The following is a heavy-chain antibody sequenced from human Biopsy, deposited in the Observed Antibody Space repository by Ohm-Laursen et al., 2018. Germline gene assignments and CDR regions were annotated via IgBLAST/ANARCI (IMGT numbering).Heavy chain of an antibody. Sequence: TLSLTCSVSGGSMTGYEWSWIRLAPGKGLEWIGYIYYSGGTKYNPSLASRVTFSVDMSKSQFSPKLYSVTAADTAVYYCARVEAGTYDALDIWGQGTLVAVSA. CDR3: ARVEAGTYDALDI. CDR2: IYYSGGT. J-gene: IGHJ3*02. V-gene: IGHV4-59*01. CDR1: GGSMTGYE. D-gene: IGHD1-26*01.